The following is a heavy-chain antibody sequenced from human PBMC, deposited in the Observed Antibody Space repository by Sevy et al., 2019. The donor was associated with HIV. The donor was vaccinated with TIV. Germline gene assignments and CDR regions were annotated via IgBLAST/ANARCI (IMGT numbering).Heavy chain of an antibody. CDR3: AKDMSQFDYDAWGILDI. CDR2: INWNSVTI. D-gene: IGHD4-17*01. CDR1: GFIFDAYA. J-gene: IGHJ3*02. Sequence: GGSLRLSCAASGFIFDAYAMHWVRQAPGKGLEWVSSINWNSVTIDYADSVKGRFTISRDNAENSLYMQMNSLRAEDTALYYCAKDMSQFDYDAWGILDIWGQGTMVTVSS. V-gene: IGHV3-9*01.